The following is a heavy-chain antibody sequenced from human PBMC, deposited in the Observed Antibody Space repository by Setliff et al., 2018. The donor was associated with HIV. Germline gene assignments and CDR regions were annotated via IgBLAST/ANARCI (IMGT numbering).Heavy chain of an antibody. CDR3: ARDVGQWMVRNDMDV. D-gene: IGHD6-19*01. J-gene: IGHJ6*03. CDR1: GYSFIDYY. V-gene: IGHV1-2*02. Sequence: ASVKVSCKASGYSFIDYYMHWVRQAPGQGLEWMGWINPNSGGTNYAQNFQGRVTMTRDTSINTAYMELSRLRSDDTAVYYCARDVGQWMVRNDMDVWGKGTTVTVSS. CDR2: INPNSGGT.